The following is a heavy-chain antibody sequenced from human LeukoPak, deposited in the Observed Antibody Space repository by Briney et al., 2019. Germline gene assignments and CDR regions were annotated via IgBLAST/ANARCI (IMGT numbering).Heavy chain of an antibody. V-gene: IGHV1-2*02. CDR3: ARGTMIVVADSAFDI. Sequence: PAASVKVSCKASGYTFTGYYMHWVRQAPGQGLEWMGWINPNSGGTNYAQKFQGRVTMTRDTSISTAYMELSRLRSDDTAVYYCARGTMIVVADSAFDIWGQGTMVTVSS. CDR1: GYTFTGYY. J-gene: IGHJ3*02. D-gene: IGHD3-22*01. CDR2: INPNSGGT.